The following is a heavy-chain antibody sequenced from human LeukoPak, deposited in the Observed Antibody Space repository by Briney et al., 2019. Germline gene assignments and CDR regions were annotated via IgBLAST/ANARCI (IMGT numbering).Heavy chain of an antibody. CDR3: ARNRGAITFGGVIPNYYGMDV. Sequence: ASVKVSCKASGYTFTSYGISWVRQAPGQGLEWMGWISAYSGNTNYAQKLQGRVTMTTDTSTSTAYMELRSLRSDDTAVYYCARNRGAITFGGVIPNYYGMDVWGQGTTVTVSS. V-gene: IGHV1-18*01. D-gene: IGHD3-16*02. J-gene: IGHJ6*02. CDR1: GYTFTSYG. CDR2: ISAYSGNT.